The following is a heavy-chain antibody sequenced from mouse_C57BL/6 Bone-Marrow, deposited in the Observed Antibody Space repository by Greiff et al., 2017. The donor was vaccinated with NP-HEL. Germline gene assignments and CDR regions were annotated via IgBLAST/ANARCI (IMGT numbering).Heavy chain of an antibody. D-gene: IGHD1-1*01. V-gene: IGHV1-55*01. CDR2: IYPGSGST. Sequence: VQLQQPGAELVKPGASVKMSCKASGYTFTSYWITWVKQRPGQGLEWIGDIYPGSGSTNYNEKFKSKATLTVDTSSSTAYMQLSSLTSEDSAVYYCAGPYYYYGSSYRWYFDVWGTGTTVTVSS. CDR1: GYTFTSYW. J-gene: IGHJ1*03. CDR3: AGPYYYYGSSYRWYFDV.